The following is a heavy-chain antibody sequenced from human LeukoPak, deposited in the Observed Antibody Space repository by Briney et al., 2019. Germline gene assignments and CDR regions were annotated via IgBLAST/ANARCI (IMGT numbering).Heavy chain of an antibody. CDR2: IYPGDSDT. J-gene: IGHJ4*02. Sequence: GESLKISCKASGYSFISHWIGWVRQMPGKGLEWMGIIYPGDSDTRYSLSFQGQVTISADKSINTAYLQWSSLKASDSATYYCARLSPGVGATAEYWGQGTLVTVSS. V-gene: IGHV5-51*01. CDR1: GYSFISHW. D-gene: IGHD1-26*01. CDR3: ARLSPGVGATAEY.